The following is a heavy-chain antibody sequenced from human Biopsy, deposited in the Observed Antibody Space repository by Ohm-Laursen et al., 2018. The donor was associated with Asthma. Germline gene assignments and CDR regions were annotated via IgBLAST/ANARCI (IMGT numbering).Heavy chain of an antibody. CDR2: IYYSGST. J-gene: IGHJ4*02. Sequence: SDTLSLTCTVSGVSISSDYWSWIRHPPGKGLVWIGHIYYSGSTNYQPSLKSRVTISVDTSKNQFSLKLRSVTAADAAVYYCARGISRVTGLFDHFDSWGQGTLVTVSS. D-gene: IGHD2-21*02. CDR1: GVSISSDY. V-gene: IGHV4-59*07. CDR3: ARGISRVTGLFDHFDS.